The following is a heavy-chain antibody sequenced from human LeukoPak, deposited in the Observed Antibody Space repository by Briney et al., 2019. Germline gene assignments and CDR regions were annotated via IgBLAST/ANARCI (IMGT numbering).Heavy chain of an antibody. J-gene: IGHJ2*01. Sequence: PSETLSLTCAVYGGTFSGYYWSWIRQPPGKGLEWIGEINHSGNTNYNPSLKSRVTILVDTSKNQFSLNLTSVTAADTAVYYCARQEFGSSWSPPEYFDLWGRGTLVTVSS. CDR1: GGTFSGYY. D-gene: IGHD6-19*01. CDR3: ARQEFGSSWSPPEYFDL. V-gene: IGHV4-34*01. CDR2: INHSGNT.